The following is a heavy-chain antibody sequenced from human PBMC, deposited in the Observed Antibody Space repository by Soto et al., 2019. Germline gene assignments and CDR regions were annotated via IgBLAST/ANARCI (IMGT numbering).Heavy chain of an antibody. V-gene: IGHV1-3*01. CDR3: AILVAIAARRGGKAFDI. CDR1: GYTFTSYA. D-gene: IGHD6-6*01. Sequence: RASVKVSCKASGYTFTSYAMHWVRQAPGQRLEWMGWINAGNGNTKYSQKFQGRVTITRDTSASTAYMELSSLRSEDTAVYYCAILVAIAARRGGKAFDIWGQGTMLTVSS. J-gene: IGHJ3*02. CDR2: INAGNGNT.